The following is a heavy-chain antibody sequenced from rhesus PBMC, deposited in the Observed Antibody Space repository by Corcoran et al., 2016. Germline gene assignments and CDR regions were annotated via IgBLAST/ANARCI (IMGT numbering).Heavy chain of an antibody. Sequence: QVQLQESGPGLEKPSETLSLTCAVPGAAISSYGWSWIRQPPGKGMEWMGETKGKRGNSYYNPSLKSRVTISKDASKNQFSLKLSSVTAADTAVYYCARSGYGSGGVYWGQGVLVTVSS. CDR3: ARSGYGSGGVY. CDR1: GAAISSYG. V-gene: IGHV4-80*01. D-gene: IGHD4-4*01. J-gene: IGHJ4*01. CDR2: TKGKRGNS.